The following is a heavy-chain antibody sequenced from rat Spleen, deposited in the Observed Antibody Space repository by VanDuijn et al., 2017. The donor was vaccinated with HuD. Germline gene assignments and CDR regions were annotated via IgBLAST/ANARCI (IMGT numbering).Heavy chain of an antibody. V-gene: IGHV5-29*01. J-gene: IGHJ3*01. CDR3: ATGLFPRAAIFAH. CDR1: GFTFSDYG. CDR2: ISFDGSHT. D-gene: IGHD1-2*01. Sequence: EVQLVESGGDLVQPGRSLKLSCAASGFTFSDYGVAWVCQAPTKGLEWVATISFDGSHTYYRDSVKGRFTISRDNAKNTLYLQVDSLRSEDTATYYCATGLFPRAAIFAHWGQGTLVTVSS.